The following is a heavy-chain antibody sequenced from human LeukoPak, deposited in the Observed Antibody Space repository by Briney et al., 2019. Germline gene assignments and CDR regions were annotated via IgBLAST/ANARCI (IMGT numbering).Heavy chain of an antibody. Sequence: GRSLRLSCAASGFTFSYYAMHWVRQAPGKGLEWVAVISYDGSNEYYADSVKGRFTISRDNAKNYLYLHLNSLRAEDTALYYCAKDKEDSRGYYYVFDFWGQGTLVTVSS. D-gene: IGHD3-22*01. CDR3: AKDKEDSRGYYYVFDF. J-gene: IGHJ4*02. CDR1: GFTFSYYA. CDR2: ISYDGSNE. V-gene: IGHV3-30-3*01.